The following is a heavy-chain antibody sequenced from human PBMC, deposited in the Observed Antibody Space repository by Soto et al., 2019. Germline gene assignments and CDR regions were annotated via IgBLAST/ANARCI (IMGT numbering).Heavy chain of an antibody. CDR2: MNPNSGNT. J-gene: IGHJ5*02. CDR1: GYTFTSYD. V-gene: IGHV1-8*01. D-gene: IGHD1-7*01. CDR3: ARGITGTTSCDP. Sequence: ASVKVSCKASGYTFTSYDINWVRQATGQGLEWMGWMNPNSGNTGYAQKFQGRVTMTRNTSISTAYMELSSLRSEDTAVYYCARGITGTTSCDPWGQGTLVTAPQ.